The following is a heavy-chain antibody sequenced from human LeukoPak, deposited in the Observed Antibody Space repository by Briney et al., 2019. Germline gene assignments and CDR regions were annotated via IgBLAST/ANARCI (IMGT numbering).Heavy chain of an antibody. J-gene: IGHJ4*02. CDR2: INPNSGGT. CDR1: GYTFTGYY. Sequence: ASVKVSCKASGYTFTGYYMHWVRQAPGQGLEWMGWINPNSGGTNYAQKFQGRVTMTRDTSISTAYMELSRLRAEDTAVYYCARDPWGYSSSWTEYYFDYWGQGTLVTVSS. V-gene: IGHV1-2*02. CDR3: ARDPWGYSSSWTEYYFDY. D-gene: IGHD6-13*01.